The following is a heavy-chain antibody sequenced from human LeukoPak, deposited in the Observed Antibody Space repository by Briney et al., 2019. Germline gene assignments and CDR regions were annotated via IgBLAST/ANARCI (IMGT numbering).Heavy chain of an antibody. CDR3: AKGIRYCRGGSCYSFHYYGMDV. V-gene: IGHV3-23*01. Sequence: PGGSLRLSCAACGFTFSSYAMSWVRQAPGKGPEWVSAVSGSGDSTYNADSVKGRFTISRDNSKNTLYLQMNSLRAEDTAVYYCAKGIRYCRGGSCYSFHYYGMDVWGQGTTVTVSS. J-gene: IGHJ6*02. D-gene: IGHD2-15*01. CDR2: VSGSGDST. CDR1: GFTFSSYA.